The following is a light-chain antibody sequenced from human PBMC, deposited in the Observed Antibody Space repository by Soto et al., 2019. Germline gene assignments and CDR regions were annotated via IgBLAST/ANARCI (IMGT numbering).Light chain of an antibody. CDR2: GNT. CDR1: SSNIGAGYD. CDR3: QSYDSSLRV. V-gene: IGLV1-40*01. J-gene: IGLJ2*01. Sequence: VLTQPPSVSGAPGQRVTISCTGSSSNIGAGYDVHWYQHLPGTAPKLLIYGNTNRPSGVPDRFSGSKSGTSASLAITGLQAEDEADYYCQSYDSSLRVFGGGIKLTVL.